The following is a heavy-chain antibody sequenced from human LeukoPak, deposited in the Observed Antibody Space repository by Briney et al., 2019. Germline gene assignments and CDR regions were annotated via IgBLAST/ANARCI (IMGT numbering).Heavy chain of an antibody. Sequence: PGGSLRLSCAASGFTFSSYRMNWVRQAPGKGLEWVSSISSSGSYIYYAGSVKGRFTISRDNAKNSLYLQMNSLRAEDTAVYYCAGDFGGSNYYAFDIWGQGTMVTVSS. V-gene: IGHV3-21*01. J-gene: IGHJ3*02. CDR1: GFTFSSYR. CDR2: ISSSGSYI. D-gene: IGHD1-26*01. CDR3: AGDFGGSNYYAFDI.